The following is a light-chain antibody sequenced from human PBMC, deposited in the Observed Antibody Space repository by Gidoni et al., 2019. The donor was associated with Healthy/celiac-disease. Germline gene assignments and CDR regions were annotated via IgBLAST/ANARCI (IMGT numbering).Light chain of an antibody. CDR3: RQALQTPRLT. V-gene: IGKV2-28*01. Sequence: DIVMTQSTLSLPVTPGEPASLSCRSRQRLRHSTGYNYLDWYLQKPGQSPQLLIYLGSNRASGVPDRFSGSGSGTDFTLKISRVEAEDVWVYYCRQALQTPRLTFGGGTKVEIK. CDR2: LGS. CDR1: QRLRHSTGYNY. J-gene: IGKJ4*01.